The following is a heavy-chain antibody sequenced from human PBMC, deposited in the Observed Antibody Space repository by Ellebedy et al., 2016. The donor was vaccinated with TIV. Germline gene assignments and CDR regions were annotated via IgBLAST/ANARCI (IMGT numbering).Heavy chain of an antibody. CDR1: GYNFSSYF. CDR2: IYPGDSDT. Sequence: PGGSLRLSCKASGYNFSSYFIGWVRQMPGKGLEWMGIIYPGDSDTRYSPSFQGHVSFSADTSISTAYLQWSGLKASDTAMYYCATQLERRGGASSWGQGTLVTVSS. D-gene: IGHD5-24*01. CDR3: ATQLERRGGASS. V-gene: IGHV5-51*01. J-gene: IGHJ5*02.